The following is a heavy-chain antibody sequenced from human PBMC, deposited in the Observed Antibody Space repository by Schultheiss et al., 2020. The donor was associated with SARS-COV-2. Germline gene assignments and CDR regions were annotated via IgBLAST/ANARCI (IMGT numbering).Heavy chain of an antibody. D-gene: IGHD3-10*01. CDR2: ITWNSDNR. V-gene: IGHV3-9*01. Sequence: GGSLRLSCTASGFTFDDYAMHWVRQAPGKGLEWVAGITWNSDNRGYADSVKGRFTVARDNAKNSLYLQMNSLRAEDTALYFCAKGFYYGSGSFYNPYFDYWGQGTLVTVSS. CDR3: AKGFYYGSGSFYNPYFDY. J-gene: IGHJ4*02. CDR1: GFTFDDYA.